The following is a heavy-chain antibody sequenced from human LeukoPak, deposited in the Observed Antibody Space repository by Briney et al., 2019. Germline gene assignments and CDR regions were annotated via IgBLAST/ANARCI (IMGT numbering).Heavy chain of an antibody. J-gene: IGHJ5*02. CDR1: GFPFSSHA. CDR2: ISNGKT. D-gene: IGHD2-21*02. Sequence: GGSLRLSCAASGFPFSSHAMSWVRQPPGKGLEWISAISNGKTYYADSVRGRFTISRDDSKNTVSLQMNSLRDEDTALYYCVREAGYCASVCLKSNWFDPWGQGTLVTVSS. V-gene: IGHV3-23*01. CDR3: VREAGYCASVCLKSNWFDP.